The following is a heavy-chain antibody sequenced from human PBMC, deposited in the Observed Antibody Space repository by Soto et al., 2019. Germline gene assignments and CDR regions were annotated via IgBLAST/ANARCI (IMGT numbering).Heavy chain of an antibody. V-gene: IGHV3-66*04. Sequence: GGSLRLSCAASGFTVSSNYMSWVRQAPGKGLEWVSVIYSGGSTYYADSVKGRFTISRDNSKNTLYLQMNSLRAEDTAVYYCAKHCSGGSCYYGYYFDYWGQGTLVTVSS. CDR2: IYSGGST. J-gene: IGHJ4*02. CDR1: GFTVSSNY. D-gene: IGHD2-15*01. CDR3: AKHCSGGSCYYGYYFDY.